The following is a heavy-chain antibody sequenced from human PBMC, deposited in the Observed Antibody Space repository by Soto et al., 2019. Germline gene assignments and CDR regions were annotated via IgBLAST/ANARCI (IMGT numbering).Heavy chain of an antibody. V-gene: IGHV4-4*02. CDR1: GGSISSSNW. J-gene: IGHJ6*02. CDR3: AILTRITIFGVVTDDYYGMDV. CDR2: IYHSGST. Sequence: QVQLQESGPGLVKPSGTLSLTCAVSGGSISSSNWWSWVRQPPGKGLEWIGEIYHSGSTNYNPSLKSRVTISVDKSKNQFSLKLSSVTAADTAVYYCAILTRITIFGVVTDDYYGMDVWGQGTTVTVSS. D-gene: IGHD3-3*01.